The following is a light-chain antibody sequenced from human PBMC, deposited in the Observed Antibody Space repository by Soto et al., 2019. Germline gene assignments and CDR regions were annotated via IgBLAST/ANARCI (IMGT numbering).Light chain of an antibody. V-gene: IGKV1-5*03. CDR2: KAS. CDR3: QQYNRYPT. Sequence: DIQMTQSPSTLSASVGDRVTITCRASQSISSWLAWYQQKPGKAPKVMIYKASSLESGVPSRFSGSGSGTEFTLTISSLQPDDVATYYCQQYNRYPTFGPGTKVEFK. J-gene: IGKJ1*01. CDR1: QSISSW.